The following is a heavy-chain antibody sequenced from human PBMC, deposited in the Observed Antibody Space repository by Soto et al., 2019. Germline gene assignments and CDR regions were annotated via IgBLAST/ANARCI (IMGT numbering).Heavy chain of an antibody. Sequence: QVQLVQSGAEVKKPGASVNVSCKASGFTFIKYAMHWVRQAPGQRPEWMGWINAGNGNKRYSQRWKGRVTITRDTSASTVYMDLSSLRSEDTAVYYCARDYADIAVAGIPLLAHWGQGTLVTVSS. CDR1: GFTFIKYA. CDR3: ARDYADIAVAGIPLLAH. CDR2: INAGNGNK. V-gene: IGHV1-3*01. J-gene: IGHJ4*01. D-gene: IGHD6-19*01.